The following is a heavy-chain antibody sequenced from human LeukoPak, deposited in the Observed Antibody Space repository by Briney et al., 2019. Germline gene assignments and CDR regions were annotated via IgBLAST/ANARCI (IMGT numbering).Heavy chain of an antibody. CDR1: GYTFTSYG. CDR2: ISAYNGNT. CDR3: ARGLSLSEQLARYNWFDP. D-gene: IGHD6-13*01. Sequence: GASVKVSCKASGYTFTSYGISWVRQAPGQGLEWMGWISAYNGNTNYGQKIQGRVTMTTDTYTSTAYMELRSLRSDDTAVYYCARGLSLSEQLARYNWFDPWGQGTLVTVSS. V-gene: IGHV1-18*01. J-gene: IGHJ5*02.